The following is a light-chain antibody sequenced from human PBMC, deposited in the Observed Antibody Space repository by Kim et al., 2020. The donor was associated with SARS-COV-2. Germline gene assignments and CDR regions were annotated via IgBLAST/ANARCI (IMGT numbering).Light chain of an antibody. V-gene: IGKV2-30*02. CDR1: GSVIHGDGSTY. Sequence: QPATISGRSSGSVIHGDGSTYLNWFHQRPGQSPRRLIYSVSNRDSGVPDRFSGSGSRTDFTLEISRVEAEDVGVYYCMQGTQWPYTFGQGTKLEI. CDR2: SVS. CDR3: MQGTQWPYT. J-gene: IGKJ2*01.